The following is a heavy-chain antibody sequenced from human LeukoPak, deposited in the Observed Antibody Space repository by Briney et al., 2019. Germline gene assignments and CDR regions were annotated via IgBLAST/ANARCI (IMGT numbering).Heavy chain of an antibody. V-gene: IGHV1-46*01. D-gene: IGHD3-10*01. CDR3: ARHPRTIVWFGDQMYYYYYMDV. Sequence: ASVKVSCKASGYTFTSYYMHWVRQAPGQGLEWMGIINPSGGSTSYAQKFQGRVTMTRDTSKNQFSLKLSSVTAADTAVYFCARHPRTIVWFGDQMYYYYYMDVWGKGTTVTISS. CDR1: GYTFTSYY. J-gene: IGHJ6*03. CDR2: INPSGGST.